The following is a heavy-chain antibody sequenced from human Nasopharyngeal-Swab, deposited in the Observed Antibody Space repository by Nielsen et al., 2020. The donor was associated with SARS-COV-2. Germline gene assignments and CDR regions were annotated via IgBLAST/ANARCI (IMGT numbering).Heavy chain of an antibody. J-gene: IGHJ6*02. CDR3: AKDLRGANFYRATYGFDV. D-gene: IGHD4/OR15-4a*01. Sequence: GESLKISCVGSGFTFSGFAMSWVRQTPEKGLEWVSAISGDAGMTSYADSVKGRATVSRENPKNTLYLELNSLRAEDTAVYFCAKDLRGANFYRATYGFDVWGQGTTVTVSS. V-gene: IGHV3-23*01. CDR2: ISGDAGMT. CDR1: GFTFSGFA.